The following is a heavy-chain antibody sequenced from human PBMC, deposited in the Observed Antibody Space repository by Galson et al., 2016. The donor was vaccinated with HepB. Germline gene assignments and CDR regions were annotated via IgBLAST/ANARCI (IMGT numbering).Heavy chain of an antibody. J-gene: IGHJ4*02. V-gene: IGHV3-21*06. D-gene: IGHD2-15*01. Sequence: SLRLSCAASGFPFSNYSVNWVRQAPGKGLEWVSSISSSSYIYYADSVKGRFTTSRDNAKNSLYLQMNSLRAEDTAVYYCAREGGYCSGGSCRFFDYWGQGALATVSS. CDR3: AREGGYCSGGSCRFFDY. CDR2: ISSSSYI. CDR1: GFPFSNYS.